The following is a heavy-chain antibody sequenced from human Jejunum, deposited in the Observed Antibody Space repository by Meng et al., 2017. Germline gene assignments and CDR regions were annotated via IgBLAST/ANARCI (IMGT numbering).Heavy chain of an antibody. CDR2: ITGSSTYI. Sequence: GESLKISCAASGFTFSSYSMNWVRQAPGKGMEWVSSITGSSTYIYYADSVKGRFTISRDNRRNTLYLEMNSLRVEDTAVYYCVRDGYNYIAFDYWGQGTVVTVSS. CDR3: VRDGYNYIAFDY. V-gene: IGHV3-21*04. J-gene: IGHJ4*02. CDR1: GFTFSSYS. D-gene: IGHD5-24*01.